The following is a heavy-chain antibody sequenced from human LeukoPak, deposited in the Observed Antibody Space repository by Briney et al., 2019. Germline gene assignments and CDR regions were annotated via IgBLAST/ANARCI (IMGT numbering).Heavy chain of an antibody. CDR2: IYTSGST. Sequence: SQTLSLTCTVSGGSLESYYWSWIRQPAGKGLEWIGRIYTSGSTNYNPSLKSRVTMSVDTSKNQFSLKLSSLTAADTAVYYCASTTYYYDSSGYYFLDFWGQGTLVTVSS. CDR1: GGSLESYY. D-gene: IGHD3-22*01. J-gene: IGHJ4*02. CDR3: ASTTYYYDSSGYYFLDF. V-gene: IGHV4-4*07.